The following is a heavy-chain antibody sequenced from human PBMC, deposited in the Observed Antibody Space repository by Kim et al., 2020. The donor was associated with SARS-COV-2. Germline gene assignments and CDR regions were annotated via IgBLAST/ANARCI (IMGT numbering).Heavy chain of an antibody. CDR3: ARVGITMPGNDY. CDR1: GFTVSSSF. CDR2: IYSDGNR. Sequence: GGYLRLSCAVSGFTVSSSFMTWVRQAPGKGLEWVSIIYSDGNRYYTDSVQDRFTISRDNSKNTLDLQMNSLRAEDTAVYYCARVGITMPGNDYWGQGTLV. D-gene: IGHD6-19*01. V-gene: IGHV3-66*01. J-gene: IGHJ4*02.